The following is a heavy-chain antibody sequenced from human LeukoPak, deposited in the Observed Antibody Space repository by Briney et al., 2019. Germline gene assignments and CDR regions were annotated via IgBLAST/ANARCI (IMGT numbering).Heavy chain of an antibody. Sequence: PGGSLRLSCAASGFTFDDYAMHWVRQAPGKGLEWVSLISWDGGSTYYADSVKGRFTISRDNSKNSLYLQMNSLRAEDTALYYCAKDFPSHYDILTGSSPYYYYGMDVWGQGTTVTVSS. V-gene: IGHV3-43D*03. CDR1: GFTFDDYA. CDR2: ISWDGGST. CDR3: AKDFPSHYDILTGSSPYYYYGMDV. J-gene: IGHJ6*02. D-gene: IGHD3-9*01.